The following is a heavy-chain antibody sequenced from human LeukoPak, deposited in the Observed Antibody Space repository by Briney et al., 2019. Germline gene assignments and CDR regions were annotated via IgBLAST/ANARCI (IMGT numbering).Heavy chain of an antibody. CDR2: ISGAGGST. CDR1: GFAFDAYA. Sequence: GGSLRLSCVASGFAFDAYAMHWVRQAPGKGLEWVSLISGAGGSTYCADSVKGRFTNSRYNSKNSLYLKKNSLRTGDSAGFYCANVHYGGSGYYSFNYWGQGTLVTVSS. D-gene: IGHD3-22*01. V-gene: IGHV3-43*02. CDR3: ANVHYGGSGYYSFNY. J-gene: IGHJ4*02.